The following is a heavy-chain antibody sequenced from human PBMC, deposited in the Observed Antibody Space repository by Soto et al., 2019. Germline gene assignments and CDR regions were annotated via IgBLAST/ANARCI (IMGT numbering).Heavy chain of an antibody. J-gene: IGHJ4*02. CDR3: AREGGESSDGLYYFDS. CDR2: IYYSGNT. D-gene: IGHD3-16*01. Sequence: PSETLSLTCTVSGGSTSSDNYWSWIRQPPGKGLEWIGHIYYSGNTDYNPSLKGRLAISIDTSKNQSSLKLSSVTAADTAVYFCAREGGESSDGLYYFDSWGQGSLVTVSS. V-gene: IGHV4-30-4*01. CDR1: GGSTSSDNY.